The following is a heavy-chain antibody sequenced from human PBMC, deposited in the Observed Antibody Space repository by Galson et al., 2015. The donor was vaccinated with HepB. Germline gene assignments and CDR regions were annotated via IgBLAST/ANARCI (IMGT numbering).Heavy chain of an antibody. CDR1: GYTFTSYA. CDR3: ARDRGFLAAAGTFRYYYYGMDV. Sequence: SVKVSCKASGYTFTSYAMNWVRQAPGQGLEWMGWINTNTGNPTYAQGFTGRFVFSLDTSVSTAYLQISSLKAEGTAVYYCARDRGFLAAAGTFRYYYYGMDVWGQGTTVTVSS. CDR2: INTNTGNP. V-gene: IGHV7-4-1*02. D-gene: IGHD6-13*01. J-gene: IGHJ6*02.